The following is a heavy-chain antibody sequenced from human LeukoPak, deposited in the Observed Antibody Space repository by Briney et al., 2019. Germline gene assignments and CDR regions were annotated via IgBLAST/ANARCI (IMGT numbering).Heavy chain of an antibody. CDR1: GGSFSGYY. CDR2: INHSGST. V-gene: IGHV4-34*01. J-gene: IGHJ4*02. CDR3: ARAVSIAALTFDY. Sequence: KPSETLSLTCAVYGGSFSGYYWSWIRQPPGKGLEWIGEINHSGSTNYNPSLKSRVTISVDTSKNQFSLKLSSVTAADTAVYYCARAVSIAALTFDYWGQGTLVTVSS. D-gene: IGHD6-6*01.